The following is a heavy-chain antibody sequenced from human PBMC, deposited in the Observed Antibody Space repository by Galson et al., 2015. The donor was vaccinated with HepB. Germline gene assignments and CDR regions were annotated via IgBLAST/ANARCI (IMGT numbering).Heavy chain of an antibody. CDR2: ISYDGSNK. J-gene: IGHJ4*02. CDR1: GFTFSSYA. Sequence: SLRLSCAASGFTFSSYAMHWVRQAPGKGLEWVAVISYDGSNKYYADSVKGRFTISRDNSKNTLYLQMNSLRAEDTAVYYCVRANNLDYGDYAYFDYWGQGTLVTVSS. CDR3: VRANNLDYGDYAYFDY. D-gene: IGHD4-17*01. V-gene: IGHV3-30*04.